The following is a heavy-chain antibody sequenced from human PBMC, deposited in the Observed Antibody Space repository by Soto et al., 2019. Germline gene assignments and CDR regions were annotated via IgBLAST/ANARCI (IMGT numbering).Heavy chain of an antibody. V-gene: IGHV4-59*08. CDR2: IYSSGAI. J-gene: IGHJ5*01. CDR3: ARRKKDGYNFDS. Sequence: SETLSLTCTVSGGSISGYYWSWIRQPPGKGLEWIGYIYSSGAINYNPSLKSRVTISVDTSKDQFSLKLSSVTTADTAVYYCARRKKDGYNFDSWGQGAMVTVS. D-gene: IGHD5-12*01. CDR1: GGSISGYY.